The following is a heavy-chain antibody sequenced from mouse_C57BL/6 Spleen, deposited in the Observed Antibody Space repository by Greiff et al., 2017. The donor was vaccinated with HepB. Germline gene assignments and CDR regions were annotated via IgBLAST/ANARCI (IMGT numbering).Heavy chain of an antibody. D-gene: IGHD1-1*01. CDR3: ARDYYGSNRGAMDY. Sequence: EVQRVESGPGLVKPSQSLSLTCSVTGYSITSGYYWNWIRQFPGNKLEWMGYISYDGSNNYNPSLKNRISITRDTSKNQFFLKLNSVTTEDTATYYCARDYYGSNRGAMDYWGQGTSVTVSS. CDR2: ISYDGSN. V-gene: IGHV3-6*01. J-gene: IGHJ4*01. CDR1: GYSITSGYY.